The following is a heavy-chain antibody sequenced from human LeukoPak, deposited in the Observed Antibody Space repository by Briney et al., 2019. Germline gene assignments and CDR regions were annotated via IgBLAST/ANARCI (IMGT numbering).Heavy chain of an antibody. CDR3: ARDQGYGMDV. V-gene: IGHV4-59*01. CDR2: IYYSGST. CDR1: GGSISSYY. Sequence: SETLSLTCTVSGGSISSYYWSWIRQPPGKGLEWIGYIYYSGSTNYNPSLKGRVTISVDTSKNQFSLNLSSVTAADTAVYYCARDQGYGMDVWGQGTTVTVSS. J-gene: IGHJ6*02.